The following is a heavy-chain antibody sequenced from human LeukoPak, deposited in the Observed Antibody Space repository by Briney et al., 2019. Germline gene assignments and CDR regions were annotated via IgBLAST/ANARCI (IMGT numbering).Heavy chain of an antibody. CDR1: GGSISSGDYY. V-gene: IGHV4-30-4*01. Sequence: SQTLSLTCTVSGGSISSGDYYWSWIRQPPGKGLEWIGYIYYSGSTYYNPSLKSRVTISVDTSKNQFSLKLSSVTAADTAVYYCAREARESYDSSGSIDYWGQGTLVTVPS. J-gene: IGHJ4*02. CDR2: IYYSGST. CDR3: AREARESYDSSGSIDY. D-gene: IGHD3-22*01.